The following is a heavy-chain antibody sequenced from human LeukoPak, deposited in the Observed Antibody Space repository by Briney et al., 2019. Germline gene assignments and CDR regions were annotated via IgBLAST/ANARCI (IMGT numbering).Heavy chain of an antibody. CDR3: ARIGRIDGGGYFDY. CDR2: ISYDGSNK. D-gene: IGHD3-16*01. CDR1: GFTFNNYG. Sequence: QSGGSLRLSCAASGFTFNNYGMHWVRQAPGKGLEWVAVISYDGSNKYNADSVKGRFTISRDNSKNTLYLQMNSLRAEDTAVYYCARIGRIDGGGYFDYWGQGTLVTVSS. V-gene: IGHV3-30*03. J-gene: IGHJ4*02.